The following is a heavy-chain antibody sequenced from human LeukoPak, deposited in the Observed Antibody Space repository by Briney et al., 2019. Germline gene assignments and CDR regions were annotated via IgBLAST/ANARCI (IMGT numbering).Heavy chain of an antibody. CDR1: GGSIRSYY. CDR2: IYYSGST. V-gene: IGHV4-59*08. J-gene: IGHJ4*02. Sequence: SETLSLTCTVSGGSIRSYYWSWIRQPPGKGLEWIGYIYYSGSTNYNPSLKSRVTISVDTSKNQFSLKLSSVTAADTAVYYCARLARNYYDSPDYFDYWGQGTLVTVPS. D-gene: IGHD3-22*01. CDR3: ARLARNYYDSPDYFDY.